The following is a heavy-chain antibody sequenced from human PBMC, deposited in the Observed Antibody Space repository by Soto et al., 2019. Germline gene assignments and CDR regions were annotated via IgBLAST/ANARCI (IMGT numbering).Heavy chain of an antibody. CDR1: GYTFTSYY. D-gene: IGHD3-16*01. Sequence: SVKVSCKASGYTFTSYYMHWVRQAPGQGLGWMGIITPSGGSTSYAQKFQGRVTMTRDTSANTVYMELSSLRSEDTAVYYCARERGNYGFDYWGQGTLVTVSS. CDR3: ARERGNYGFDY. CDR2: ITPSGGST. V-gene: IGHV1-46*03. J-gene: IGHJ4*02.